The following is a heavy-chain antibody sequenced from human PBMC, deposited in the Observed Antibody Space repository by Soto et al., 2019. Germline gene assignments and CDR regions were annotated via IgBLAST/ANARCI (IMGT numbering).Heavy chain of an antibody. D-gene: IGHD3-22*01. CDR1: GFSFRTYP. Sequence: PGGSLRLSCVDSGFSFRTYPMHWVRQAPGKGLEWVALISYDGSGTSYADSVKGRFTISRDNSKSTLYLQLDSLRPEDTAMYYCTTSSGYLNYFDYWGQGTLVTVSS. V-gene: IGHV3-30*01. CDR2: ISYDGSGT. J-gene: IGHJ4*02. CDR3: TTSSGYLNYFDY.